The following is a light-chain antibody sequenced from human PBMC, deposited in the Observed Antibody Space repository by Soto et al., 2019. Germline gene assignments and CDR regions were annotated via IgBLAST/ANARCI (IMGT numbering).Light chain of an antibody. CDR3: QQYNSYPWT. J-gene: IGKJ1*01. CDR2: IAS. CDR1: QTISSW. V-gene: IGKV1-5*03. Sequence: DIQMTQSPSTVSASIGDRITITCRASQTISSWLAWYQQKPGKAPKLLIHIASKLDTGVASRFSGSGSGTEFTLTISRLQPDDFATYYCQQYNSYPWTFGQGTKVEI.